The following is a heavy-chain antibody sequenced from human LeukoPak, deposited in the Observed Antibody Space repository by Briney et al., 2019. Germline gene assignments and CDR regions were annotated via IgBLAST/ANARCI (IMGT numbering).Heavy chain of an antibody. CDR2: VSYSGST. Sequence: SETLSLTCTVSGGSISSYYWNWVRKPPRKGLEWIGYVSYSGSTNYNPSLKSRVTISVDTSKNQFSLKLNSVTAADTAVYYCARTGGYNSPFSFWGQGALVTVSS. CDR3: ARTGGYNSPFSF. V-gene: IGHV4-59*01. J-gene: IGHJ4*02. D-gene: IGHD5-24*01. CDR1: GGSISSYY.